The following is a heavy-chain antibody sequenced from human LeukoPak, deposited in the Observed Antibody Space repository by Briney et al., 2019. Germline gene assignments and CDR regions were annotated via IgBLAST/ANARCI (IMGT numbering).Heavy chain of an antibody. CDR1: GITFSSYA. D-gene: IGHD1-14*01. CDR2: ISGSGGST. CDR3: ARDLRYHLDY. Sequence: GGSLRLSCAASGITFSSYAMSWVRQAPGKGLEWVSAISGSGGSTYYADSVKGRFTISRDNSKNTLYLQMNSLRVEDTAVYYCARDLRYHLDYWGQGTLVIVSS. J-gene: IGHJ4*02. V-gene: IGHV3-23*01.